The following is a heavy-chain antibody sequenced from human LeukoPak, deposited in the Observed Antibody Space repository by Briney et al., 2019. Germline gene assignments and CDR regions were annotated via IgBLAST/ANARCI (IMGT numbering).Heavy chain of an antibody. Sequence: SETLSLTRTVSLGSISSSSYYWGWIRQPPGKGLEWLGSIYYSGSTYYNPSLKSRVTISVDTSKNQFSRKPSSVTAADTAVYYWARESTGGALTDYMDVWGKGTTVTVSS. V-gene: IGHV4-39*07. CDR2: IYYSGST. J-gene: IGHJ6*03. D-gene: IGHD2-2*01. CDR1: LGSISSSSYY. CDR3: ARESTGGALTDYMDV.